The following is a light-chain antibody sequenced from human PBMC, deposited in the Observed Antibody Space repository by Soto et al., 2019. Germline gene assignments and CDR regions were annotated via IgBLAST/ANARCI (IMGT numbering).Light chain of an antibody. CDR3: LQDYSYPRT. CDR1: QGIRDE. J-gene: IGKJ2*02. Sequence: AIQMTQSPSSLSASVGDRVTISCRASQGIRDELGWYQQKSGKAPKLLIYGASNLQSGVPSRFSGSGSGTDFTLTISSVHPEDFATYYCLQDYSYPRTFGQGTKLEVK. V-gene: IGKV1-6*01. CDR2: GAS.